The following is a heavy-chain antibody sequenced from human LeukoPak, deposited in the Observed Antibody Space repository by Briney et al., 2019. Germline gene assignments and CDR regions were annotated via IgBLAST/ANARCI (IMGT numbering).Heavy chain of an antibody. D-gene: IGHD6-6*01. CDR1: GFTFTSYY. J-gene: IGHJ4*02. CDR2: INPSGGST. V-gene: IGHV1-46*01. Sequence: ASVKVSCKASGFTFTSYYMHWVRQAPGQGLEWMGIINPSGGSTTYAQKFQGRVIMTRDMSTSTVYMELSSLRSEDTAVYYCARDRTGSSSPLYYFDYWGQGTLVTVSS. CDR3: ARDRTGSSSPLYYFDY.